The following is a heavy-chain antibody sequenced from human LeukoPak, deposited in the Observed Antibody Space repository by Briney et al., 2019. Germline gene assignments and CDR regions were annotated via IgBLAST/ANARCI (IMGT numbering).Heavy chain of an antibody. CDR2: IYYSGST. J-gene: IGHJ4*02. CDR3: ARVRWLQPSAPTFDY. D-gene: IGHD5-24*01. CDR1: GGSISSYY. V-gene: IGHV4-59*01. Sequence: SETLSLTCTVSGGSISSYYWSWIRQPPGKGLEWIGYIYYSGSTNYNPSLKSRVTISVDTSKNQFSLKLSSVTAADTAVYYCARVRWLQPSAPTFDYWGQGTLVTVSS.